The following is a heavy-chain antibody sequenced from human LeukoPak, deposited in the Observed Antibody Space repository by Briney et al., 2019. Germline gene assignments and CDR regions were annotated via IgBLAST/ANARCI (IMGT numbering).Heavy chain of an antibody. J-gene: IGHJ6*02. Sequence: GGSLRLSCAASGFTFSSYGMHWVRQAPGKGLEWVAVISYDGSNKYYADSVKGRFTISRDNSKNTLYLQMNSLRAEDTAVYYCARLNYDFWSHPDYYYGMDVWGQGTTVTVSS. CDR1: GFTFSSYG. D-gene: IGHD3-3*01. CDR3: ARLNYDFWSHPDYYYGMDV. CDR2: ISYDGSNK. V-gene: IGHV3-30*03.